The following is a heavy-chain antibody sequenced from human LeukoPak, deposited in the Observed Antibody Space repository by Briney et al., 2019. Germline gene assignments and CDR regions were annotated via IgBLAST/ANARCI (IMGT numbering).Heavy chain of an antibody. D-gene: IGHD2-15*01. CDR2: IFNTGTT. CDR3: ARQWGFCPGGTCSFDQ. V-gene: IGHV4-59*08. CDR1: RGSIGSYY. Sequence: SETLSLTCTVSRGSIGSYYWGWIRQPPGKGLEWIAYIFNTGTTNYNPSLKSRVTISLDTSNSQFSLKLSSVTAADTAVYYCARQWGFCPGGTCSFDQWGQGSLVIVSP. J-gene: IGHJ4*02.